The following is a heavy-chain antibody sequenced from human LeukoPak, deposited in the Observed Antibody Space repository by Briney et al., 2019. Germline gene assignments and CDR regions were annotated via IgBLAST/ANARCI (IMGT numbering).Heavy chain of an antibody. CDR2: IDPSGVST. J-gene: IGHJ6*03. D-gene: IGHD6-13*01. Sequence: GASVKVSCKASGYTFTSYYMHWVRQAPGQGLEWMGIIDPSGVSTTYAQKLQGRVTMTRDMSTSTVYMELNSLRSEDTAVYYCARNHKIAARAENYYYMDVWGKGTTVTVSS. V-gene: IGHV1-46*01. CDR1: GYTFTSYY. CDR3: ARNHKIAARAENYYYMDV.